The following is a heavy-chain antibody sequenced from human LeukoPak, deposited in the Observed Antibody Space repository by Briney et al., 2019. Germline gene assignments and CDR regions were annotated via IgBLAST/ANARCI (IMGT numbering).Heavy chain of an antibody. J-gene: IGHJ4*02. CDR2: VYDTGST. D-gene: IGHD2-2*01. V-gene: IGHV4-39*01. CDR1: GGSISTSSYY. Sequence: SETLSLTCSVSGGSISTSSYYWGWIRQPPGKGLEWIGSVYDTGSTYYNPSLKSRVTISVDTSKNHFFLKLTSVTAADTAVYYCARQFLAVVTYYWGQGTLVTVSS. CDR3: ARQFLAVVTYY.